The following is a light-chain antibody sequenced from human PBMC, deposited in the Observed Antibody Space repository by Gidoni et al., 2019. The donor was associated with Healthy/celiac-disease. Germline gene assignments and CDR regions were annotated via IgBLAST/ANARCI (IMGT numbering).Light chain of an antibody. V-gene: IGLV2-8*01. J-gene: IGLJ3*02. CDR1: SSDVGGYNY. CDR2: EVS. CDR3: SSYAGSNNLL. Sequence: QSALTHPPSASGSPGPSVTISCTGTSSDVGGYNYVSWYQQHPGKAPKLMIYEVSKRPSGVPDRFSGSKSGNTASLTVSGLQAEDEADYYCSSYAGSNNLLFGGGTKLTVL.